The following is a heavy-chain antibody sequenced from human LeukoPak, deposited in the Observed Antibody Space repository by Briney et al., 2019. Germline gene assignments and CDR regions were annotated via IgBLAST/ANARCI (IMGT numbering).Heavy chain of an antibody. J-gene: IGHJ4*02. Sequence: PGGSLRLSCAASGFTFSSYSMNWVRQAPGKGLEWVSLISWDGGSTYYADSVKGRFTISRDNSKNSLYLQMNSLRTEDTALYYCAKDSHDAIAVAGPSFDYWGQGTLVTVSS. CDR1: GFTFSSYS. D-gene: IGHD6-19*01. CDR3: AKDSHDAIAVAGPSFDY. V-gene: IGHV3-43*01. CDR2: ISWDGGST.